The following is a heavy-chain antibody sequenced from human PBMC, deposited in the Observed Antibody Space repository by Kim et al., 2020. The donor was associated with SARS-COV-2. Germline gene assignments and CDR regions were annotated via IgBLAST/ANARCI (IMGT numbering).Heavy chain of an antibody. Sequence: GGSLRLSCAASGFTFSSYAMHWVRQAPGKGLEWVAVISYDGSNKYYADSVKGRFTISRDNSKNTLYLQMNSLRAEDTAVYYCARDGGGLRSPPWFDPWG. CDR2: ISYDGSNK. J-gene: IGHJ5*02. V-gene: IGHV3-30*04. D-gene: IGHD4-17*01. CDR3: ARDGGGLRSPPWFDP. CDR1: GFTFSSYA.